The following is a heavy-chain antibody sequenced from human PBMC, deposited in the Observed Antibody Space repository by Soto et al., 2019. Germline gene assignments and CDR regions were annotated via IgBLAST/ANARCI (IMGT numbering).Heavy chain of an antibody. D-gene: IGHD6-13*01. CDR3: TTGLAAAGTNY. Sequence: PGGSLRLSCAASGFTLNAAWMSWVRQAPGKGLEWVGRIKSKTDGGTTDFAAPVKGRFTISRDDSKNTVYLQMNSLKIEDTAVYYCTTGLAAAGTNYWGQGTLVTVSS. CDR1: GFTLNAAW. CDR2: IKSKTDGGTT. J-gene: IGHJ4*02. V-gene: IGHV3-15*01.